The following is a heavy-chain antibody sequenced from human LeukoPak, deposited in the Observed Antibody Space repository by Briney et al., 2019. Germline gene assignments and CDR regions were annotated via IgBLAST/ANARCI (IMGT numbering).Heavy chain of an antibody. D-gene: IGHD1-14*01. Sequence: SVKVSCKASGGTFSSYAISWVRQAPGQGLEWMGGIIPIFGTANYAQKLQGRVTMTTDTSTSTAYMELRSLRPDDTAVYYCARVSGRNLDYWGQGTLVTVSS. CDR1: GGTFSSYA. J-gene: IGHJ4*02. CDR2: IIPIFGTA. V-gene: IGHV1-69*05. CDR3: ARVSGRNLDY.